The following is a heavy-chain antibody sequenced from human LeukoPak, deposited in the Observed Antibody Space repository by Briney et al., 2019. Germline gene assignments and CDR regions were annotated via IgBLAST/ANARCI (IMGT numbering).Heavy chain of an antibody. CDR2: IRSKANFYAT. D-gene: IGHD6-19*01. J-gene: IGHJ5*02. CDR1: GFTFSGAA. V-gene: IGHV3-73*01. Sequence: RGSLKLSCAASGFTFSGAAMHWVRQASGKGLEWVGRIRSKANFYATAYAASVKGRFTISRDDSKNTAYLQMNSLKTEDTAVYYCTRIQWLGEYNWFDPWGQGTLVTVSS. CDR3: TRIQWLGEYNWFDP.